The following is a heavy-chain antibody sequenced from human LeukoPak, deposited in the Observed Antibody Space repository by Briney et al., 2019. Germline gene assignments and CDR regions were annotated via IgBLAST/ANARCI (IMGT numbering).Heavy chain of an antibody. J-gene: IGHJ4*02. Sequence: GGSLTLSCAGSGFTFSSYAMGWVREAPGRGLEWVSSLRGNGDTFYADSVKGRFTLSRDESRNTVYLHLSNLRVEDTAIYYCAKASWVSSADAVLWGQGTVVTVSS. CDR2: LRGNGDT. CDR3: AKASWVSSADAVL. V-gene: IGHV3-23*01. CDR1: GFTFSSYA. D-gene: IGHD3-16*01.